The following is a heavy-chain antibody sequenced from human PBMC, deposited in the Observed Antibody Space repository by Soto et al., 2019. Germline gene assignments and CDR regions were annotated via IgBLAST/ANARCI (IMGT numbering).Heavy chain of an antibody. J-gene: IGHJ6*02. Sequence: EVQLVESGGGLVQPGESMRLSCAASGFTFSGSAMLWVRQAPGKGLEWVGRIRRKSNNYATAYAVSVRGRFRISRYDSKNTAYLQVNVLKTDDTSVYYCSGGQKDYNYDYDYPMDVKGRGTTVTVS. CDR3: SGGQKDYNYDYDYPMDV. CDR2: IRRKSNNYAT. CDR1: GFTFSGSA. D-gene: IGHD3-22*01. V-gene: IGHV3-73*02.